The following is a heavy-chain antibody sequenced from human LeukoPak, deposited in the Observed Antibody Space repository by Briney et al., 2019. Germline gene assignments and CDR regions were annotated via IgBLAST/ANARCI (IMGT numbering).Heavy chain of an antibody. Sequence: SETLSLTCTVSGGSISSSSYYWGWIRQPPGKGLEWIGSIYYSGSAYYNPSLKSRVTISVDTSKNQFSLKLSSVTAADTAVYYCARDWRGYSYDYNWFDPWGQGTLVTVSS. J-gene: IGHJ5*02. V-gene: IGHV4-39*07. CDR1: GGSISSSSYY. D-gene: IGHD5-18*01. CDR3: ARDWRGYSYDYNWFDP. CDR2: IYYSGSA.